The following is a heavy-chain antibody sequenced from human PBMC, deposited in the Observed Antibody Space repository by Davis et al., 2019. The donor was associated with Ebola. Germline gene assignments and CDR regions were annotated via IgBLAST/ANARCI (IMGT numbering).Heavy chain of an antibody. CDR2: ISWNSDRI. V-gene: IGHV3-9*01. CDR3: AKSRSYDAFDI. Sequence: GGSLRLSCAASGFTFDDYAMHWVRQAPGKGLEWVSVISWNSDRIVYADSVKGRFTISRDNAKNSLYLQMNSLRAEDTAVYYCAKSRSYDAFDIWGQGTMVTVSS. J-gene: IGHJ3*02. D-gene: IGHD1-26*01. CDR1: GFTFDDYA.